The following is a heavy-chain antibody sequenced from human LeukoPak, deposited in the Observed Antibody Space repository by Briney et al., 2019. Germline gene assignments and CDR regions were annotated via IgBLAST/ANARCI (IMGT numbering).Heavy chain of an antibody. V-gene: IGHV3-7*01. CDR2: IKQDGREE. CDR1: EFTLSSYW. Sequence: PGGSLRLSCAASEFTLSSYWMSWVRQAPGKGLEWVANIKQDGREEYYVDPVKGRFTIARDNIKNSLYLQMHSLRAEDTAVYYCARGPKGYCSTGSCAFDLWGQGTMVTVSS. J-gene: IGHJ3*01. CDR3: ARGPKGYCSTGSCAFDL. D-gene: IGHD2-15*01.